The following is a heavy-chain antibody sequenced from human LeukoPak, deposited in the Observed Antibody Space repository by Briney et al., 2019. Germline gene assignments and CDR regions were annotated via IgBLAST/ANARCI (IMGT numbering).Heavy chain of an antibody. J-gene: IGHJ6*04. CDR1: GCTFSSYS. CDR3: ARGAPGDCSGGSCYYYYGMDV. Sequence: GGSLRLSCAASGCTFSSYSMNWVRQAPGKGLEWVSSISSSSSYIYYADSVKGRFTISRDNAKNSLYLQMNSLRAEDTAVYYCARGAPGDCSGGSCYYYYGMDVWGKGTTVTVSS. D-gene: IGHD2-15*01. V-gene: IGHV3-21*01. CDR2: ISSSSSYI.